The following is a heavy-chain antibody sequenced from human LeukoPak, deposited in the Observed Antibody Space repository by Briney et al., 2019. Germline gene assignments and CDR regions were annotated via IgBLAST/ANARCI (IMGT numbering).Heavy chain of an antibody. CDR3: ARGPSVSVLPYFYYYMDV. J-gene: IGHJ6*03. CDR1: GFTFSSYA. CDR2: ISYDGSNK. V-gene: IGHV3-30*04. Sequence: GGSLRLSCAASGFTFSSYAMHWVRQAPGKGLEWVAVISYDGSNKYYADSVKGRFTISRDNSKNTLYLQMNSLRAEDTAVYYCARGPSVSVLPYFYYYMDVWGKGTTVTVSS. D-gene: IGHD3-10*02.